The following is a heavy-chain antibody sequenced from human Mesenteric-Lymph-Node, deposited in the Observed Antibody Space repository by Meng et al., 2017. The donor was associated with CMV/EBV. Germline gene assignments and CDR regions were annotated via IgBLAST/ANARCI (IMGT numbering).Heavy chain of an antibody. CDR2: ISSSSSYI. D-gene: IGHD6-13*01. V-gene: IGHV3-21*01. CDR1: GFTFSSYS. CDR3: AREIAAAGVDY. Sequence: GESLKISCAASGFTFSSYSMNWVRQAPGKGLEWVSSISSSSSYIYYADSVKGRFTISRDNAKNSLYLQMNSLRAEDTAVYYCAREIAAAGVDYWGQGTLDTVSS. J-gene: IGHJ4*02.